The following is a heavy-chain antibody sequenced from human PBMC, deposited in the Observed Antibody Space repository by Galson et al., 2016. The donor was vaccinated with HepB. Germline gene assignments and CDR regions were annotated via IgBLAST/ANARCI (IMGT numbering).Heavy chain of an antibody. D-gene: IGHD5-12*01. Sequence: QSGAEVKKPGESLKISCKDSGNSFATNWIGWVRPMPGKGLEWMGIIYPGDSDARYSPSFQGQVTISADKSISTAYLQWSSLRASDTAMYFCARPRGYDNYFDYWGQGTLVTVSS. CDR3: ARPRGYDNYFDY. J-gene: IGHJ4*02. V-gene: IGHV5-51*01. CDR2: IYPGDSDA. CDR1: GNSFATNW.